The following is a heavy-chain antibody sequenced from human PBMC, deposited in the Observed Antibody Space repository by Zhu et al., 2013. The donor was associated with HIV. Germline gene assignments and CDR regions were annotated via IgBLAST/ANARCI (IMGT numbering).Heavy chain of an antibody. D-gene: IGHD6-19*01. CDR2: INAGNGNT. J-gene: IGHJ4*02. V-gene: IGHV1-3*01. CDR1: GLTFRNSA. Sequence: QLVQSGPEVKKPGTSVQVSCRASGLTFRNSAMQWVRQARGQRLEWMGWINAGNGNTKYSQKFQGRVTITRDTSASTAYMELSSLRSEDTAVYYCAREKDIEWLVWDYWGRGNPGHRLL. CDR3: AREKDIEWLVWDY.